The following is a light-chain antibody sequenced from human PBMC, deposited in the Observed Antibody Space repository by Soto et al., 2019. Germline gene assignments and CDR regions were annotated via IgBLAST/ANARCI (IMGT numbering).Light chain of an antibody. CDR1: NIGSKS. Sequence: SYELTQPPSVSVAPGKTTRITSGGKNIGSKSVHWYQQKPGQAPVLVIYYDSDRPSGIPERFSGSNSGNTATLTISRVEAGDEADYYCQVWDSSSDRDVVFRGGTKLTVL. CDR3: QVWDSSSDRDVV. CDR2: YDS. V-gene: IGLV3-21*04. J-gene: IGLJ2*01.